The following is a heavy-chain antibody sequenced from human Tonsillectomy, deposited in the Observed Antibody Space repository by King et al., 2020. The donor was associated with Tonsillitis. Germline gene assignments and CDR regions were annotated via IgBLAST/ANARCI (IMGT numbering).Heavy chain of an antibody. D-gene: IGHD4-11*01. CDR2: IYYSGST. J-gene: IGHJ3*02. CDR1: GGSISSSSYY. Sequence: QLQESGPGLVKPSETLSLTCTVSGGSISSSSYYWGWIRQPPGKGLEWIGSIYYSGSTYYNPSLKSRVTISVDTSKNQFSLELSSVTAADTAVYYCARPGVTTGDAFDIWGQGTMVTVSS. V-gene: IGHV4-39*01. CDR3: ARPGVTTGDAFDI.